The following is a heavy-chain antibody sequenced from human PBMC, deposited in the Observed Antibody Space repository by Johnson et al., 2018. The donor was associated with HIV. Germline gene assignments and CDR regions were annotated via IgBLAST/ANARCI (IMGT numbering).Heavy chain of an antibody. CDR3: ARRSSRSDGFDI. CDR2: IDTAGDT. V-gene: IGHV3-13*01. Sequence: VQLVESGGGVVQPGRSLRLSCAASGFTFSSYDMHWVRQATGKGLEWVSEIDTAGDTYYPGSVTGRFTTFRENAKNSLYLQRNSLRAGDTAVYYCARRSSRSDGFDIWGQGTMVTVSS. J-gene: IGHJ3*02. D-gene: IGHD6-19*01. CDR1: GFTFSSYD.